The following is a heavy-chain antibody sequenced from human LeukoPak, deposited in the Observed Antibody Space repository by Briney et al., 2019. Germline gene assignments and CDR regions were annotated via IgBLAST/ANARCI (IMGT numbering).Heavy chain of an antibody. V-gene: IGHV4-34*01. CDR2: INHSGST. CDR1: SGSFSGYY. Sequence: SETLSLTCAVYSGSFSGYYWSWIRQPPGKGLEWIGEINHSGSTNYNPSLKSRVTISVDTSKNQFSLKLSSVTAADTAVYYCARAQVYYDFWSGSGPYAFDIWGQGTMVTVSS. D-gene: IGHD3-3*01. CDR3: ARAQVYYDFWSGSGPYAFDI. J-gene: IGHJ3*02.